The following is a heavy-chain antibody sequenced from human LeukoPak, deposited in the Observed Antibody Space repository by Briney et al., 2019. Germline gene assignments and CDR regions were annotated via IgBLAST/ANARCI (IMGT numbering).Heavy chain of an antibody. J-gene: IGHJ4*02. CDR3: AKGQELDDGVFDS. V-gene: IGHV3-23*01. D-gene: IGHD1-1*01. CDR1: GFTFTSIA. Sequence: SGGSLRLSYAASGFTFTSIAMTWVRQAPGKGLEWVSTIRGTGDSTHYADSVKGRFIISRDKSKNTLYLQMNGLRAEDTAIYYCAKGQELDDGVFDSWGQGTLVTVSS. CDR2: IRGTGDST.